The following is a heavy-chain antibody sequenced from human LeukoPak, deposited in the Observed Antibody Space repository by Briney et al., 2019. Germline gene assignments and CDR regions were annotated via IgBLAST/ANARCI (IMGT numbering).Heavy chain of an antibody. CDR3: AKGVVVVPAAMAGYFDY. CDR2: ISAYNGNT. Sequence: GASVKVSCKASGYTFTSYGISWVRQAPGQGLEWMGWISAYNGNTNYAQKLQGRVTMTTDTSTSTAYMELRSLRSDDTAVYYCAKGVVVVPAAMAGYFDYWGQGTLVAVSS. CDR1: GYTFTSYG. D-gene: IGHD2-2*01. J-gene: IGHJ4*02. V-gene: IGHV1-18*01.